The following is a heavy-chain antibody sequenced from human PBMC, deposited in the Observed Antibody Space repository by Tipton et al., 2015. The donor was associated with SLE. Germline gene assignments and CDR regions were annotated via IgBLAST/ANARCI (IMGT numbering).Heavy chain of an antibody. D-gene: IGHD2-15*01. CDR2: IYYSGST. CDR3: ARHQRTGGWFDP. CDR1: GGSISSYY. J-gene: IGHJ5*02. Sequence: TLSLTCTVSGGSISSYYWSWIRQPPGKGLEWIGYIYYSGSTNYNPSLKSRVTISVDTSKNQFSLKLSSVTAADTAVYYCARHQRTGGWFDPWVQRTLVTVSS. V-gene: IGHV4-59*08.